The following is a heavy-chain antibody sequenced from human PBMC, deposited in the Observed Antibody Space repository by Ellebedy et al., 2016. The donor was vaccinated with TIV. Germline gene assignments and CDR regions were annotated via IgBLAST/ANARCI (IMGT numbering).Heavy chain of an antibody. CDR2: ISASGGDT. Sequence: GGSLRLSXEASGFSFSTSAMSWVRQTPGRGLEWISSISASGGDTYYADSLKGRVSISRDNSNNTLHLQLNSLRAEDTAVYYCVKAGRSIITKIVVVITPDYWGQGTQVTVSS. J-gene: IGHJ4*02. V-gene: IGHV3-23*01. D-gene: IGHD3-22*01. CDR3: VKAGRSIITKIVVVITPDY. CDR1: GFSFSTSA.